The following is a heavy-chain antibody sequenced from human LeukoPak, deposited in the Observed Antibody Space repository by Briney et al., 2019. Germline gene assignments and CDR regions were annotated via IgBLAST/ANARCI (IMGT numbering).Heavy chain of an antibody. Sequence: PSETLSLTCTVSGGSISSYYWSWIRQPPGKGLEWIGYIYYSGSTNYNPSLKSRVTISVDTSKNQFSLKLSSMTAADTAVYYCARGNFWGNYDFWSGPFDYWGQGTLVTVSS. CDR2: IYYSGST. J-gene: IGHJ4*02. CDR3: ARGNFWGNYDFWSGPFDY. V-gene: IGHV4-59*01. CDR1: GGSISSYY. D-gene: IGHD3-3*01.